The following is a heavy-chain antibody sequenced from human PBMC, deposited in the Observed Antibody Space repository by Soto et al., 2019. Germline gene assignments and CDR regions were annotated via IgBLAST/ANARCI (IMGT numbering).Heavy chain of an antibody. D-gene: IGHD5-12*01. Sequence: HWGSTELASAASGVSVKIYEMDWVRKATGKGLEWVSAIGTAGDTYYPGSVKGRFTISRENAKNSLYLQMNSLRAGDTAVYYCARVPTGYYYYMAVWGNGTTVTVSS. CDR2: IGTAGDT. V-gene: IGHV3-13*01. J-gene: IGHJ6*03. CDR3: ARVPTGYYYYMAV. CDR1: GVSVKIYE.